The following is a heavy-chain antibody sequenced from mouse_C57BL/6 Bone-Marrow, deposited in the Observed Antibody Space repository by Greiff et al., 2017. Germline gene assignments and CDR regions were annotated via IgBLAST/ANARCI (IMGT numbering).Heavy chain of an antibody. CDR3: AREGLDYYAMDY. V-gene: IGHV1-49*01. Sequence: LKQSGAELVRPGSSVKLSCKASYFAFMACAMHWVKQRPGHGLEWIGSFTMYSDATEYSENFKGKATLTANTSSSTAYMELSSLASEDSAVYYCAREGLDYYAMDYWGQGTSVTVCS. CDR2: FTMYSDAT. D-gene: IGHD3-3*01. CDR1: YFAFMACA. J-gene: IGHJ4*01.